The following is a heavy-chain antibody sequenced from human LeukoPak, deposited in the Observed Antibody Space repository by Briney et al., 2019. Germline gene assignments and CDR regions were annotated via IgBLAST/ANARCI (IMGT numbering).Heavy chain of an antibody. V-gene: IGHV1-2*02. Sequence: ASVKVSCKASGYTFTGYYMHWVRQAPGQGPEWMGWINPNSGGTNYAQKLQGRVTMTRDTSISTAYMELSSLRSDDTAVYYCARGAATGTLWYYYYYMGVWGKGTTVTVSS. CDR2: INPNSGGT. CDR1: GYTFTGYY. J-gene: IGHJ6*03. CDR3: ARGAATGTLWYYYYYMGV. D-gene: IGHD6-13*01.